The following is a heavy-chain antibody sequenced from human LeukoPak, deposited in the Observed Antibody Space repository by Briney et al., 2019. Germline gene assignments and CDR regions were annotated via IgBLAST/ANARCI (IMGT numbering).Heavy chain of an antibody. CDR3: ARSLTYLTGLGAFDI. Sequence: GGSLRLSCAASGFTFDAYGMSWVRQAPGKGLEWVSGINWNGGSTGYADSVKGRFTISRDNAKNSLYLQMNSLRAEDTALYYCARSLTYLTGLGAFDIWGQGTMVTVSS. D-gene: IGHD4/OR15-4a*01. J-gene: IGHJ3*02. CDR1: GFTFDAYG. V-gene: IGHV3-20*04. CDR2: INWNGGST.